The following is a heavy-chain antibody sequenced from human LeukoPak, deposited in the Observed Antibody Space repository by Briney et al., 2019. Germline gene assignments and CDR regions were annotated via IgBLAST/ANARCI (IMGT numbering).Heavy chain of an antibody. J-gene: IGHJ5*02. V-gene: IGHV3-7*03. Sequence: PGGSLRLSCAASGFIFSNYWMSWVRQAPGKGLEWVANIKQDGSEKYYVDSVKGRFTVSRDNAKNSLYLQMNSLRAEDTAVYYCASQAPRSSSQKFPNWFDPWGQGTLVTVSS. CDR2: IKQDGSEK. CDR3: ASQAPRSSSQKFPNWFDP. D-gene: IGHD6-13*01. CDR1: GFIFSNYW.